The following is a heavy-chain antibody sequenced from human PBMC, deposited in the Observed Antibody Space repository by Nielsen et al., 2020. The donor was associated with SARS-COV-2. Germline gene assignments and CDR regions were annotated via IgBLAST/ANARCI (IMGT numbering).Heavy chain of an antibody. CDR2: IKQDGSEK. D-gene: IGHD3-22*01. CDR1: GFTFSSYW. CDR3: ARRTNYYDSSRFYWAFDS. V-gene: IGHV3-7*05. J-gene: IGHJ4*02. Sequence: GGSLRLSCAASGFTFSSYWMSWVRQAPGKGLEWVANIKQDGSEKYYVDSVKGRFTISRDNAKNSLYLQMNSLRAEDSAIYFCARRTNYYDSSRFYWAFDSWGQGTLVTVSS.